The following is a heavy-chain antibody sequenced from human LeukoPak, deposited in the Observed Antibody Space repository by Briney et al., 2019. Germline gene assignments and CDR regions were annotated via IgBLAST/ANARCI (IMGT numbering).Heavy chain of an antibody. V-gene: IGHV4-31*03. D-gene: IGHD2-2*02. CDR1: GGSISSGGYY. CDR2: IYYSEST. Sequence: SQTLSLTCTVSGGSISSGGYYWSWIRQHPGKGLEWIGYIYYSESTYYNPSLKSRVTISVDTSKNQFSLKLSSVTAADTAVYYCARDRDCSSTSCYTPVGGFDPWGQGTLVTVSS. J-gene: IGHJ5*02. CDR3: ARDRDCSSTSCYTPVGGFDP.